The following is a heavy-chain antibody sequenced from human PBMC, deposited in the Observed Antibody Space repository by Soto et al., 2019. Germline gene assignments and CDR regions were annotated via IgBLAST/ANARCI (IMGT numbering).Heavy chain of an antibody. CDR3: ERASCGTLDY. V-gene: IGHV4-4*02. CDR2: IYHSGST. D-gene: IGHD1-26*01. Sequence: SETLSLTCAVSSGSISSSNWWSWVRQPPGKGLAWIGEIYHSGSTTYNPAPKRRVTIAVDKSNNQFSLKLSSVTAADTAVYYLERASCGTLDYWGQGTLVS. J-gene: IGHJ4*02. CDR1: SGSISSSNW.